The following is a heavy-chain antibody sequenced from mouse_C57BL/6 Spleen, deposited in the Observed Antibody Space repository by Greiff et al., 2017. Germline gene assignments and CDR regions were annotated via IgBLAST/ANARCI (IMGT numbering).Heavy chain of an antibody. V-gene: IGHV1-52*01. J-gene: IGHJ2*01. Sequence: QVQLKQPGAELVRPGSSVKLSCKASGYTFTSYWMHWVKQRPIQGLEWIGNIDPSDSETHYNQKFKDKATLTVDKSSSTAYMQLSSLTSEDSAVYYCARRGGSSPFDYWGQGTTLTVSS. CDR3: ARRGGSSPFDY. D-gene: IGHD1-1*01. CDR2: IDPSDSET. CDR1: GYTFTSYW.